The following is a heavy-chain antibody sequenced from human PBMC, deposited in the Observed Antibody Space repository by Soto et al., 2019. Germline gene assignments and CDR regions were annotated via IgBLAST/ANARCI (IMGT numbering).Heavy chain of an antibody. J-gene: IGHJ6*02. CDR3: ARAKGAGGYYYYGMDV. CDR2: IYYSGST. CDR1: GGSISSGGYY. V-gene: IGHV4-31*01. Sequence: QVQLQESGPGLVKPSQTLSLTCTVSGGSISSGGYYWSWIRQHPGKGLEWIGYIYYSGSTYYNPSLKSLVTISVDTSKNQFSLKLSSVTAADTAVYYCARAKGAGGYYYYGMDVWGQGTTVTVSS. D-gene: IGHD3-10*01.